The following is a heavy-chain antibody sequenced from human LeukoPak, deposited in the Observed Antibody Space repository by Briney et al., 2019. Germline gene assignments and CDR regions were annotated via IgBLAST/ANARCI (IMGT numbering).Heavy chain of an antibody. D-gene: IGHD3-10*01. CDR2: ISYDGSNK. Sequence: GRSLRLSCAASGFTFSSYGMHWVRQAPGKGLEWVAVISYDGSNKYYADSVKGRFTISRDNAKNSLYLQMNSLRAEDTAVYYCARDYYGSGPRAHYWGQGTLVTVSS. V-gene: IGHV3-30*03. CDR1: GFTFSSYG. CDR3: ARDYYGSGPRAHY. J-gene: IGHJ4*02.